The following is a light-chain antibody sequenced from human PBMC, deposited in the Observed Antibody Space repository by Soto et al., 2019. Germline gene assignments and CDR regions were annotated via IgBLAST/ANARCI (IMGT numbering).Light chain of an antibody. Sequence: EIVMTQSPGTLSVSPGEGATLSCRASQSVSTNLAWYQQKRDQAPRLLIYGASTTATGMPARFSGSGSGTEFTLTISSLQSEGFAVYYCQQYYTWPRTFGQGPMVDI. CDR1: QSVSTN. V-gene: IGKV3-15*01. CDR3: QQYYTWPRT. J-gene: IGKJ1*01. CDR2: GAS.